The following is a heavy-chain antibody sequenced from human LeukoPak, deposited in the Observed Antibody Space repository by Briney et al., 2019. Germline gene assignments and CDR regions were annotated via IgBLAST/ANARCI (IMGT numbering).Heavy chain of an antibody. CDR3: ARAIVVIPAAIRY. Sequence: GGSLRLSCAASGFTFSSYAMSWVRQAPGKGLEWVSSISSSSSYIYYADSVKGRFTISRDNAKNSLYLQMNSLRAEDTAVYYCARAIVVIPAAIRYWGQGTLVTVSS. J-gene: IGHJ4*02. CDR2: ISSSSSYI. V-gene: IGHV3-21*04. D-gene: IGHD2-2*01. CDR1: GFTFSSYA.